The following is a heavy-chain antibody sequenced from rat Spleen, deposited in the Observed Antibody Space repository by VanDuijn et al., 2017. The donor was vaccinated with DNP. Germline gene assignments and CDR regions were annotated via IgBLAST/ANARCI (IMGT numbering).Heavy chain of an antibody. V-gene: IGHV4-2*01. Sequence: EVKLVESGGGLVQPGKSLKLSCAASGFNFNDNWMGWVRQAPGKGLEWIGEINKESGTIIYSPSLKDKFAISRDNAQNTLYLQMNKLGSEDTAIYYCTRLEYSGYKSFVYWGHGTLVTVSS. D-gene: IGHD1-9*01. CDR3: TRLEYSGYKSFVY. J-gene: IGHJ3*01. CDR2: INKESGTI. CDR1: GFNFNDNW.